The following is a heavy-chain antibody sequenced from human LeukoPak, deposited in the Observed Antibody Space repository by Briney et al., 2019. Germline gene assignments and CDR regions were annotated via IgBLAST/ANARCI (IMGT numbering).Heavy chain of an antibody. CDR1: GGSISSYY. D-gene: IGHD3-22*01. CDR2: IYTSGST. J-gene: IGHJ4*02. Sequence: SETLSLTCTVSGGSISSYYWSWIRQPAGKGLEWIGRIYTSGSTNYNPPLKSRVTMSVDTSKNQFSLKLSSVTAADTAVYYCARVRYYDSSGRYYFDYWGQGTLVTVSS. V-gene: IGHV4-4*07. CDR3: ARVRYYDSSGRYYFDY.